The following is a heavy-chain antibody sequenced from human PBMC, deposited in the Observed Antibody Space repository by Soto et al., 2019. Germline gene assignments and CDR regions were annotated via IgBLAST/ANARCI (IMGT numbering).Heavy chain of an antibody. J-gene: IGHJ4*02. D-gene: IGHD5-18*01. CDR2: MNPNSGNT. CDR3: ATARGGYSYGYYDY. CDR1: GYTVTSYD. V-gene: IGHV1-8*01. Sequence: ASVKISCKASGYTVTSYDINWVRQATGQGLEWMGWMNPNSGNTGYAQKFQGRVTMTEDTSTDTAYMELSSLRSEDTAVYYCATARGGYSYGYYDYWGQGTLVTVS.